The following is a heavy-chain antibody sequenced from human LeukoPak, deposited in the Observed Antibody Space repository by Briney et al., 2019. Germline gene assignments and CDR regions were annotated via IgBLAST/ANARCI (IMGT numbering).Heavy chain of an antibody. D-gene: IGHD3-10*01. CDR1: GVSFSVYY. CDR2: INHSGST. CDR3: ARIRFGESYAPKSYYYYYMDV. V-gene: IGHV4-34*01. J-gene: IGHJ6*03. Sequence: SETLSLTCAVYGVSFSVYYWSWIRQPPGKGLEWIGEINHSGSTNYNPSLKSRVTISVDTSNNHFSLKLSSVTAADTAVYYCARIRFGESYAPKSYYYYYMDVWGIGTTVTISS.